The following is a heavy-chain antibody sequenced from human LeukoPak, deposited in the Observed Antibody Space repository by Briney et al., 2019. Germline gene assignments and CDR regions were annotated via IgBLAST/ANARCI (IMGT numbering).Heavy chain of an antibody. J-gene: IGHJ5*02. D-gene: IGHD2-2*01. CDR2: IYYSGST. Sequence: SETLSLTCTVSGGSISSSSYYWGWIRQPPGKGLEWIGYIYYSGSTNYNPSLKSRVTISVDTSKNQFSLKLSSVTVADTAVYYCARDQLGWAAFDPWGQGTLVTVSS. CDR3: ARDQLGWAAFDP. V-gene: IGHV4-61*05. CDR1: GGSISSSSYY.